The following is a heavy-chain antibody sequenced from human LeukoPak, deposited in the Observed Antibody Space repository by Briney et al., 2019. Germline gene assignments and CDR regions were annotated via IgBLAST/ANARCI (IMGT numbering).Heavy chain of an antibody. V-gene: IGHV1-18*01. J-gene: IGHJ4*02. CDR3: ARCGGDCYFLDY. Sequence: ASVKVSCKASGYTFTTYGITWGRQAPGQGLEWMGWISTYNGNRNYAQKLQGRVTMTTDTSTTTAYMELRSLRSDDTAVYYCARCGGDCYFLDYWGQGTLVTVSS. CDR2: ISTYNGNR. CDR1: GYTFTTYG. D-gene: IGHD2-21*02.